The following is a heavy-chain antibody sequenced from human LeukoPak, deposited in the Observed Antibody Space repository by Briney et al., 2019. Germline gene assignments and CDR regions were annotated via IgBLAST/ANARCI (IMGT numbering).Heavy chain of an antibody. CDR3: ARVAMTGIDFDY. CDR2: IKQDESEK. D-gene: IGHD6-19*01. CDR1: GFTFDDYT. J-gene: IGHJ4*02. Sequence: GGSLRLSCAASGFTFDDYTMHWVRQAPGKGLEWVANIKQDESEKYYVGSVKGRFTISRDNAKNSLDLQMNSLRADDTAVYYCARVAMTGIDFDYWGQGTLVTVSS. V-gene: IGHV3-7*01.